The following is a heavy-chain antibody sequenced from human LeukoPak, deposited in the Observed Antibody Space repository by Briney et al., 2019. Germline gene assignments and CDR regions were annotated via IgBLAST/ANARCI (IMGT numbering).Heavy chain of an antibody. Sequence: GGSLRLSCAASGFTFSSYGMHWVRQAPGKGLEWAAVIWYDGSNKYYADSVKGRFTISRDNSKNTLYLQMNSLRAEDTAVYYCAREYSSSWYSEWGQGTVVTVSS. CDR2: IWYDGSNK. J-gene: IGHJ4*02. V-gene: IGHV3-33*01. D-gene: IGHD6-13*01. CDR1: GFTFSSYG. CDR3: AREYSSSWYSE.